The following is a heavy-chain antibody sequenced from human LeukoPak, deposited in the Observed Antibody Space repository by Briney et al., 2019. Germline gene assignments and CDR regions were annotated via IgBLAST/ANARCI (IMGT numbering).Heavy chain of an antibody. CDR2: ISYDGSNK. V-gene: IGHV3-30*04. J-gene: IGHJ4*02. D-gene: IGHD3-9*01. Sequence: GRSLRLSCAASGFTFSSYAMHWVRQAPGKGLEWVAVISYDGSNKYYADSVKGRFTISRDSSKNTLYLQMNSLRAEDTAVYYCASPLTGRGLSLKYYFDYWGQGTLVTVSS. CDR1: GFTFSSYA. CDR3: ASPLTGRGLSLKYYFDY.